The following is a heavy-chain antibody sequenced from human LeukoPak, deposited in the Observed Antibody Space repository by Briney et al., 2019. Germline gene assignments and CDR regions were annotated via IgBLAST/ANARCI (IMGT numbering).Heavy chain of an antibody. CDR3: ARATGIAAAGTVDY. J-gene: IGHJ4*02. Sequence: WINTNTGNPTYAQGFTGRFVFSLDASVSTAYLQISSLKAEDTAVYYCARATGIAAAGTVDYWGQGTLVTVSS. D-gene: IGHD6-13*01. V-gene: IGHV7-4-1*02. CDR2: INTNTGNP.